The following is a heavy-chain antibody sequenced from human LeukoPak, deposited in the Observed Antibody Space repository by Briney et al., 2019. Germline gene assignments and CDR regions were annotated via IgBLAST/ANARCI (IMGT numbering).Heavy chain of an antibody. D-gene: IGHD3/OR15-3a*01. V-gene: IGHV4-59*04. Sequence: PSETLSLTCTVSGGSISSYYWSWIRQPPGKGLEWIGSIYYSGNTYYNASLKSQVSISIDTSKNQFSLRHTSVTAADTAVYYCARQTGSGLFILPGGQGTLVTVSS. CDR1: GGSISSYY. J-gene: IGHJ4*02. CDR2: IYYSGNT. CDR3: ARQTGSGLFILP.